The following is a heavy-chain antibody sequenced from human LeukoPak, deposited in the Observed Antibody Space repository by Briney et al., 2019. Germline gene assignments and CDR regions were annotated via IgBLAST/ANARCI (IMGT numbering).Heavy chain of an antibody. CDR1: GFSFSSYA. D-gene: IGHD6-19*01. CDR3: AKRSGYTTGWFFDF. CDR2: ISGSGDNT. J-gene: IGHJ4*02. V-gene: IGHV3-23*01. Sequence: GWSLSLSCAASGFSFSSYAMGWVRQAPGKGLEWVSSISGSGDNTYYAESVKGRFTISRDNSKNTLFLQMNSLRAEDTAAFYCAKRSGYTTGWFFDFWGQGTLVTVSS.